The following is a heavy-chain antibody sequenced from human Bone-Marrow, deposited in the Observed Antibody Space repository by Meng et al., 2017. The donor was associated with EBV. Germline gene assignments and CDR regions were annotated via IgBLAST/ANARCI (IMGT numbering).Heavy chain of an antibody. CDR3: ARGRGLFGVVPRGSLPDY. Sequence: QGQVQQGGPGLLKPSETLSRTCAVYGGSFSGYYWSWIRQPPGKGLEWIGEINHSGSTNYNPSLKSRVTISVDTSKNQFSLKLSSVTAADTAVYYCARGRGLFGVVPRGSLPDYWGQGTLVTVSS. D-gene: IGHD3-3*01. CDR1: GGSFSGYY. V-gene: IGHV4-34*01. CDR2: INHSGST. J-gene: IGHJ4*02.